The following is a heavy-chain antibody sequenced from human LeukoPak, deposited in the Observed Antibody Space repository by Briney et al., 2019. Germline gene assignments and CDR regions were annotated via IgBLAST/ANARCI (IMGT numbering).Heavy chain of an antibody. CDR3: AKSTVAYSSSPAGFDP. CDR2: IRYDGSNK. CDR1: GFTFSSYG. D-gene: IGHD6-6*01. V-gene: IGHV3-30*02. J-gene: IGHJ5*02. Sequence: GGSLRLSCAASGFTFSSYGMHWVRQAPGKGLEWVAFIRYDGSNKYYADSVKGRFTISRDNSKNTLYLQMNSLRAEDTAVYYCAKSTVAYSSSPAGFDPWGQGTLVIVSS.